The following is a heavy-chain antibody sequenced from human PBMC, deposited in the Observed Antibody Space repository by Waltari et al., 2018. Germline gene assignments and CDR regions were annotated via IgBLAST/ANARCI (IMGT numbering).Heavy chain of an antibody. V-gene: IGHV1-69*14. J-gene: IGHJ4*02. Sequence: QVQLVQSGAEVKKPGSSVKVSCKASGGTFSSYAISWVRQAPGQGLEGMGGIIPSFGTGNNAQKCQGRVTSTADKSTSTAYMELSSLRSEDTAVYDCARGGGPYGESSRDFDYWGQGTLVTVSS. CDR2: IIPSFGTG. CDR1: GGTFSSYA. CDR3: ARGGGPYGESSRDFDY. D-gene: IGHD3-10*01.